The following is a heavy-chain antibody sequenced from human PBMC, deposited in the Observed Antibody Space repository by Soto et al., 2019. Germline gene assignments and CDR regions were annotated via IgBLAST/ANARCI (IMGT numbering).Heavy chain of an antibody. D-gene: IGHD3-10*01. CDR2: IWYDGRNK. CDR1: GFTFSSYG. Sequence: QVQLVESGGGVVQPGRSLRLSCAASGFTFSSYGMHWVRQAPGKGLEWVAVIWYDGRNKYYADSVKGRFTISRDNSKNTLYLQMNSLRAEDTAVYYCARIPDKIRGVMGAFDIWGQGTMVTVSS. V-gene: IGHV3-33*01. CDR3: ARIPDKIRGVMGAFDI. J-gene: IGHJ3*02.